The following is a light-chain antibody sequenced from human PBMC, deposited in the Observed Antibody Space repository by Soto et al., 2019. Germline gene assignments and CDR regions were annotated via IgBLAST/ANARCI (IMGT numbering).Light chain of an antibody. CDR2: GAS. V-gene: IGKV3-15*01. CDR3: QQYVTSSPRT. CDR1: QSVSSN. J-gene: IGKJ1*01. Sequence: EIEMTQSPATLSVSPGERATLSCRASQSVSSNLAWYQQKPGQAPSLLIFGASTRATGIPARFSGSGSGTEFTLTISSLQSEDFAVYYCQQYVTSSPRTFGQGTKVDIK.